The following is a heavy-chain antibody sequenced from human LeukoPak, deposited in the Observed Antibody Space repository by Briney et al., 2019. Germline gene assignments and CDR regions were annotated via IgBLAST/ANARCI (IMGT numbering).Heavy chain of an antibody. CDR3: TRSRLYSSSWGYYYYDMDV. D-gene: IGHD6-13*01. CDR1: GGSISSYY. J-gene: IGHJ6*02. Sequence: NPSETLSLTCSVSGGSISSYYWSWIRQPPGKGLEWIGYSSYRGSTNYNPSLKGRVTVSGDTSKNQFSLKLTSVSAADTAVYYCTRSRLYSSSWGYYYYDMDVWGQGTTVSVSS. CDR2: SSYRGST. V-gene: IGHV4-59*08.